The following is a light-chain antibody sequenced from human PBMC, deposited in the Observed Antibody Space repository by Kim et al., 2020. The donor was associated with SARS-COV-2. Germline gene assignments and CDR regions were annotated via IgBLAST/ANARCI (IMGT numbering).Light chain of an antibody. CDR2: EAS. CDR1: QGISTY. Sequence: DVQMTQSPSSLSASVGDRVTITCRASQGISTYLAWYQPRPGKVPTLLIYEASTLQSGVPSRFSGSGSGTDFTLTISSLQPEDVATYYCQKYDSAPRMFGPGTKVDIK. J-gene: IGKJ3*01. CDR3: QKYDSAPRM. V-gene: IGKV1-27*01.